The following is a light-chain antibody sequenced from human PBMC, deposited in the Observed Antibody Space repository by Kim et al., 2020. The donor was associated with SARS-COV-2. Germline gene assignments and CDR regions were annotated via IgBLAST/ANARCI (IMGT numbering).Light chain of an antibody. Sequence: SYELTQPPSVSVSPGQTARITCSGDALPKQYAYWYQQKPGQAPVLVIYKDSERPSGIPERFSGSSSGTTVTLTISGVQAEDAADYYCQSADSSGTYGVFG. J-gene: IGLJ3*02. CDR1: ALPKQY. V-gene: IGLV3-25*03. CDR3: QSADSSGTYGV. CDR2: KDS.